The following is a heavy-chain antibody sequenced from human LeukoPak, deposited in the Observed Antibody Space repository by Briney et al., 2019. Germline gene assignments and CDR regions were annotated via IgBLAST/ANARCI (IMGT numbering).Heavy chain of an antibody. CDR2: MNPNSGNT. Sequence: ASVKVSCKASGYTFTSYDINWVRQATGQGLEWTGWMNPNSGNTGYAQKFQGRVTMTRNTSISTAYMELSSLRSEDTAVYYCARGGCSSTSCCQTRAEFDYWGQGTLVTVSS. V-gene: IGHV1-8*01. CDR1: GYTFTSYD. J-gene: IGHJ4*02. CDR3: ARGGCSSTSCCQTRAEFDY. D-gene: IGHD2-2*01.